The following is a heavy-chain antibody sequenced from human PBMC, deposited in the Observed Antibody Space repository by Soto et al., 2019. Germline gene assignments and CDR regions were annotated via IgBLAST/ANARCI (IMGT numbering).Heavy chain of an antibody. D-gene: IGHD6-13*01. V-gene: IGHV4-4*02. CDR3: ARAPYSSSWYYFDY. J-gene: IGHJ4*02. CDR1: W. CDR2: IYHSGST. Sequence: WWSWVRQPPGKGLEWIGEIYHSGSTNYNPSLKSRVTISVDKSKNQFSLKLSSVTAADTAVYYCARAPYSSSWYYFDYWGQGTLVTVSS.